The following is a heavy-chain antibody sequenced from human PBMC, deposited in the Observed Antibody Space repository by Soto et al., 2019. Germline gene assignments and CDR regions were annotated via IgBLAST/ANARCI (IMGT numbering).Heavy chain of an antibody. Sequence: QVQLVQSGADVRKSGSSVKVSCNAAGGTFSDYALSWVRQAPGQGLEWMGGIIPMFATTNYAPKFQGRVTSTADDSATTVHVERSRLKSEDTAVYYCARGRGIGFSSAWNLYWYYNMVVRGQGTTVTVSS. J-gene: IGHJ6*02. CDR2: IIPMFATT. V-gene: IGHV1-69*01. CDR3: ARGRGIGFSSAWNLYWYYNMVV. D-gene: IGHD6-25*01. CDR1: GGTFSDYA.